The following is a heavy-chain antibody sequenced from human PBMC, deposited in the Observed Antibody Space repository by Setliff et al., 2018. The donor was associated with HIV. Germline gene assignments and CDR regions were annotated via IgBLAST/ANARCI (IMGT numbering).Heavy chain of an antibody. CDR3: ARQYGGNSPVSYWYFDL. Sequence: SETLSLTCAVSGYSISSGYYWGWIRQPPGKGLEWIGSIYHGGSAYYKPSLKSRVTISVDMSKNQFSLRLSSVTAADTAVYYCARQYGGNSPVSYWYFDLWGRGTLVT. J-gene: IGHJ2*01. CDR2: IYHGGSA. V-gene: IGHV4-38-2*01. CDR1: GYSISSGYY. D-gene: IGHD2-21*02.